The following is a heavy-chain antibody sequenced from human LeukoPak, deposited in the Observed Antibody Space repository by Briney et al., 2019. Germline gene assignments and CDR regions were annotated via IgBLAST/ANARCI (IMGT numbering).Heavy chain of an antibody. CDR1: GFTFDDYA. Sequence: GGSLRLSCAASGFTFDDYAMHWVRQAPGKGLEWVSGISWNSGSTGYADSVKGRFTISRDNAKNSLYLQMNSLRAEDTALYYCAKDISHYDSSGFDYWGQGTLVTVSS. J-gene: IGHJ4*02. D-gene: IGHD3-22*01. V-gene: IGHV3-9*01. CDR3: AKDISHYDSSGFDY. CDR2: ISWNSGST.